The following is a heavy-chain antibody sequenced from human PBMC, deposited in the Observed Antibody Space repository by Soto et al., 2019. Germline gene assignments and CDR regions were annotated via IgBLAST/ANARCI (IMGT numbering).Heavy chain of an antibody. CDR3: AILNYYDSSGPYGMDV. J-gene: IGHJ6*02. Sequence: ASVKVSCKASGYTFTSYYMHWVRQAPGQGLEWMGIINPSGGSTSYAQKFQGRVTMTRDTSTSTVYMELSSLRSEDTDVYYCAILNYYDSSGPYGMDVWGQGTTVTVSS. V-gene: IGHV1-46*01. CDR1: GYTFTSYY. D-gene: IGHD3-22*01. CDR2: INPSGGST.